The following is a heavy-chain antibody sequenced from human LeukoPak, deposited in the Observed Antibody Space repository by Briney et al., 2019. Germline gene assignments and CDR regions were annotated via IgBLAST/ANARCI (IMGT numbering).Heavy chain of an antibody. CDR3: AREYGSGSPHFDY. D-gene: IGHD3-10*01. CDR2: IYTSGST. CDR1: GGSISSGRYY. Sequence: SETLSLTCTVSGGSISSGRYYWNWIRQPAGKGLEWIGRIYTSGSTNYNPSLKSRITISVDTSKNQFSLKLNSVTAADTAVYYCAREYGSGSPHFDYWGQGTLVTVSS. V-gene: IGHV4-61*02. J-gene: IGHJ4*02.